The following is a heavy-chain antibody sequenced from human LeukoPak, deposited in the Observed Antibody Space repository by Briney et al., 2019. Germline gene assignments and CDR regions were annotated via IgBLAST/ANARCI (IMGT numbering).Heavy chain of an antibody. CDR1: GFTFSNYG. J-gene: IGHJ4*02. Sequence: GGSLRLSCAASGFTFSNYGMHWVRQAPGKGLEWVAFIPFDGSDKYYADSVKGRLTISRDNSQNTLYLQMNSLRAEDTAVYYCARDALAAAGTFPITGWGQGTLVTVSS. V-gene: IGHV3-30*02. D-gene: IGHD6-13*01. CDR3: ARDALAAAGTFPITG. CDR2: IPFDGSDK.